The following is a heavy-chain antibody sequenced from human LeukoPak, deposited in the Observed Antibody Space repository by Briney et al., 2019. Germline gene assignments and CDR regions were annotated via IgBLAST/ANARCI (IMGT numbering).Heavy chain of an antibody. CDR2: MNPNRGNT. J-gene: IGHJ4*02. CDR3: ARGRPSLYYYDSSGYYSDY. Sequence: ASVKVSCKASGYTFTSYDISWVRRATGQGLEWMGWMNPNRGNTGYAQKFQGRVTMTRNTSISTAYMELSSLRSEDTAVYYCARGRPSLYYYDSSGYYSDYWGQGSLVTVSS. V-gene: IGHV1-8*01. CDR1: GYTFTSYD. D-gene: IGHD3-22*01.